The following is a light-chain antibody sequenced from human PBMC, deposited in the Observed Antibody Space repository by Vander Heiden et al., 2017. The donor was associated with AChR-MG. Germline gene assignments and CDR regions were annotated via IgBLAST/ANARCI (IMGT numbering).Light chain of an antibody. Sequence: VLTQSPATLSLSPGTRATLPCRASQSVVCHLVWSQQTHGPAPSLLISDASSRASGSPARCSGSGFGTDFTLTISSREPEDVATYYCQQRNSWPPLTFGGGTKVEIK. CDR2: DAS. CDR3: QQRNSWPPLT. J-gene: IGKJ4*02. CDR1: QSVVCH. V-gene: IGKV3-11*01.